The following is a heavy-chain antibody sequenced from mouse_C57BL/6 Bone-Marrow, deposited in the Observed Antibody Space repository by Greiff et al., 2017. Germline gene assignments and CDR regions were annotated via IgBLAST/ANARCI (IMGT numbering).Heavy chain of an antibody. CDR2: ISDGGSYT. J-gene: IGHJ2*01. D-gene: IGHD1-1*01. CDR1: GFTFSSYA. Sequence: EVQVVESGGGLVKPGGSLKLSCAASGFTFSSYAMSWVRQTPEKRLEWVATISDGGSYTYYPDNVKGRFTISRDNAKNNLYLQMSHLKSEDTAMYYCATNDYGSSYGYWGQGTTLTVSS. V-gene: IGHV5-4*01. CDR3: ATNDYGSSYGY.